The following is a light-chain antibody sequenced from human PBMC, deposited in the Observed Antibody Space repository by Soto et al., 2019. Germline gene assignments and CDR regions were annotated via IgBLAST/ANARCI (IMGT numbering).Light chain of an antibody. J-gene: IGKJ5*01. CDR1: QAIRNY. CDR2: AAS. V-gene: IGKV1-39*01. Sequence: DIQMSQSPSSLSASVGDRVTITCRASQAIRNYLAWYQQKPGKVPKLLIYAASTLQSGVPSRFTGSGSGTDFTLTISSLQPEDFATYFCQQSYTTPITFGQGTRLEIK. CDR3: QQSYTTPIT.